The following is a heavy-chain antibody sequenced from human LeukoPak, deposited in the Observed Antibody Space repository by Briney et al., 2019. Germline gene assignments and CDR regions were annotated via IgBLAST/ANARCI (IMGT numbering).Heavy chain of an antibody. CDR2: IIPIFGTS. CDR1: GGTFSISA. CDR3: ASSPLRDNWDFAHPNYMDV. D-gene: IGHD1-7*01. V-gene: IGHV1-69*05. J-gene: IGHJ6*03. Sequence: SVKVSCKASGGTFSISAISWVRQAPGQGLEWMGGIIPIFGTSKYAQKFQGRVTSTTDESTTTAYMELTSLRSEDTAVYYCASSPLRDNWDFAHPNYMDVWGKGTTVTVSS.